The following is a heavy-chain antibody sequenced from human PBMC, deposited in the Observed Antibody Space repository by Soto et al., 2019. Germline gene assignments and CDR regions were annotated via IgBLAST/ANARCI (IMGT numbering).Heavy chain of an antibody. CDR3: ARDPWGVGIRFNP. CDR2: IDNSGNT. Sequence: QVQLQESSPGLVKPSQTLSLTCTVSGGSINTGGYYWSWIRQHPGKGLEWIGNIDNSGNTYYNPSLKSRVTISVDTSKNQFSLKLSSVTAADAAVYYCARDPWGVGIRFNPWGQGTQVTVSS. D-gene: IGHD3-16*01. J-gene: IGHJ5*02. CDR1: GGSINTGGYY. V-gene: IGHV4-31*03.